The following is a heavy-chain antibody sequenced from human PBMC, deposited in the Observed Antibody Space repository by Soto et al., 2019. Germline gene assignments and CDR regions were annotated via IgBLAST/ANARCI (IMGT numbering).Heavy chain of an antibody. D-gene: IGHD3-10*01. CDR2: ITTSSSYI. CDR1: GFTFSSYT. V-gene: IGHV3-21*01. CDR3: ARESRGGAFDI. Sequence: PGGSLRLPCAASGFTFSSYTMNWVRQAPGKGLEWVSSITTSSSYIYYADSVKGRFTISRDNAKNSLYLQMNSLRAEDTAVYYCARESRGGAFDIWGQGTLVTVSS. J-gene: IGHJ3*02.